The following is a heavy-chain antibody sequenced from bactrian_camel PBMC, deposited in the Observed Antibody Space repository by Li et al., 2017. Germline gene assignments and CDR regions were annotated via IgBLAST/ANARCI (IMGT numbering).Heavy chain of an antibody. CDR3: AAGTLLVWDVDSWTAEEGDFAY. CDR1: GYTYSAYC. CDR2: FDSDRNT. V-gene: IGHV3-2*01. Sequence: VQLVESGGGSVQAGGPLRLSCAASGYTYSAYCMGWFRQAPGKEREAVAIFDSDRNTVYADSVKGRFAISRDSAKNTVYLQMNSLKPEDSAVYYCAAGTLLVWDVDSWTAEEGDFAYWGQGTQVTVS. J-gene: IGHJ6*01. D-gene: IGHD5*01.